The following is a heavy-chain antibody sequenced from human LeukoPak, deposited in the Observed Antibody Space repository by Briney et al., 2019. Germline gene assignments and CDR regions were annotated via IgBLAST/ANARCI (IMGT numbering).Heavy chain of an antibody. Sequence: SETLSLTCTVSGGSISSYDWSWVRQPPGKGLEWIGYIYYSGSTNYNPSLTSRVTISVDTSKNHFSLKLSSVTAADTAVYYCARGGITMVRGVIRFDPWGQGTLVTVSS. D-gene: IGHD3-10*01. CDR2: IYYSGST. J-gene: IGHJ5*02. CDR3: ARGGITMVRGVIRFDP. CDR1: GGSISSYD. V-gene: IGHV4-59*01.